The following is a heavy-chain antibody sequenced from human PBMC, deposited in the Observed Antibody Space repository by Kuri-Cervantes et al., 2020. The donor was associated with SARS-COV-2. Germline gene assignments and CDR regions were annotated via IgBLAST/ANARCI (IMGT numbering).Heavy chain of an antibody. CDR1: GFTFSSYG. V-gene: IGHV3-21*01. CDR3: ARDRQYDYYDSSGYYPDAFDI. J-gene: IGHJ3*02. CDR2: ISSSSSYI. D-gene: IGHD3-22*01. Sequence: GESLKISCAASGFTFSSYGMHWVRQAPGKGLEWVASISSSSSYIYYADSVKGRFTISRDNAKNSLYLQMNSLRAEDTAVYYCARDRQYDYYDSSGYYPDAFDIWGQGTMVTVSS.